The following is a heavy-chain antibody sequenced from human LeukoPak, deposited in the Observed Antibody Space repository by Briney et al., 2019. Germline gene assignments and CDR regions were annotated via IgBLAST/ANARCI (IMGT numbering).Heavy chain of an antibody. Sequence: ASVRVSCKASGYTFTSYYMHWVRQAPGQGLEWMGIINPSGGSTSYAQKFQGRVTITADKSTSTAYMELSSLRSEDTAVYYCARENSSSWYEGWFDPWGQGTLVTVSS. CDR2: INPSGGST. CDR1: GYTFTSYY. D-gene: IGHD6-13*01. CDR3: ARENSSSWYEGWFDP. J-gene: IGHJ5*02. V-gene: IGHV1-46*01.